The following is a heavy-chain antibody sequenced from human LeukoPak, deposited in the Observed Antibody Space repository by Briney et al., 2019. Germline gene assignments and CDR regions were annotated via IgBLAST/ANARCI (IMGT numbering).Heavy chain of an antibody. V-gene: IGHV1-18*01. CDR1: GYTFRSYG. D-gene: IGHD3-22*01. J-gene: IGHJ3*02. CDR3: ASNYYDSSGYYSDAFDI. Sequence: ASVKVSCKASGYTFRSYGFSWVRQAPGQGLEWMGWISPYNGNTNYAQRFQGRVTMTTDTSTSTAYMELSSLRSEDTAVYYCASNYYDSSGYYSDAFDIWGQGTMVTVSS. CDR2: ISPYNGNT.